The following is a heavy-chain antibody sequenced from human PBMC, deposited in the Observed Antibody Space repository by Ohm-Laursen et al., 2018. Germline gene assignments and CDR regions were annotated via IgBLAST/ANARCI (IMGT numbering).Heavy chain of an antibody. J-gene: IGHJ6*01. Sequence: SVKVSCKASGYTFTSYDINWVRQATGHGLEWMGLKNPNSGNTGYAQKFQGRVTMTSNTSFSTAYMELSSLRSEDTAVYYCARVRKDSSGLYYYGMDVWGQGTTVTVSS. CDR1: GYTFTSYD. CDR2: KNPNSGNT. CDR3: ARVRKDSSGLYYYGMDV. V-gene: IGHV1-8*01. D-gene: IGHD6-19*01.